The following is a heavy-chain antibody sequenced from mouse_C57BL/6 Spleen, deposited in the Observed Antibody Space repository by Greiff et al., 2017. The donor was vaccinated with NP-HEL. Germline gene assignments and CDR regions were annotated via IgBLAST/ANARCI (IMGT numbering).Heavy chain of an antibody. CDR3: ARDDGYYVWYAMDY. CDR2: ISSGSSTI. J-gene: IGHJ4*01. CDR1: GFTFSDYG. V-gene: IGHV5-17*01. D-gene: IGHD2-3*01. Sequence: EVNLVESGGGLVKPGGSLKLSCAASGFTFSDYGMHWVRQAPEKGLEWVAYISSGSSTIYYADTVKGRFTISRDNAKNTLFLQMTSLRSEDTAMYYCARDDGYYVWYAMDYWGQGTSVTVSS.